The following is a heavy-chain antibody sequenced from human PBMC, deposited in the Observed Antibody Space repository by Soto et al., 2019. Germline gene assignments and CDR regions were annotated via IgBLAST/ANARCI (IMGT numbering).Heavy chain of an antibody. J-gene: IGHJ3*02. CDR3: ARVIKAAAGQGGGAFDI. Sequence: LSLTCTVSGGSISSGDYYWSWIRQPPGKGLAWIGYIYYSGSTYYNPSLKSRVTISVDTSKNQCSLKLSSVTAADTAVYYCARVIKAAAGQGGGAFDIWGQGTMVTVSS. CDR2: IYYSGST. CDR1: GGSISSGDYY. V-gene: IGHV4-30-4*01. D-gene: IGHD6-13*01.